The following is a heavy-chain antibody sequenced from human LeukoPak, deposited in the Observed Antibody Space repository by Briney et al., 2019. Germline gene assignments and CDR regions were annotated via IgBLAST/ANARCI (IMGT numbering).Heavy chain of an antibody. CDR3: ARWYYYGSYIMGV. D-gene: IGHD3-10*01. Sequence: PGGSLRLSCAASGFTFRDYYMNWIRQAPGKGLEWVSFISTSGSIMYADSVKGRFTISRDNAKNSLYLEMNSLRVDDTAVYYCARWYYYGSYIMGVWGQGTTVTVSS. V-gene: IGHV3-11*01. J-gene: IGHJ6*02. CDR2: ISTSGSIM. CDR1: GFTFRDYY.